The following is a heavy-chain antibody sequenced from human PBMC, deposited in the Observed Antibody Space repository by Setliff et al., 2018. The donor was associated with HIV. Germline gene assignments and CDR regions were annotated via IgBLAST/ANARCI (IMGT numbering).Heavy chain of an antibody. CDR2: LEDGGST. J-gene: IGHJ5*02. D-gene: IGHD3-22*01. Sequence: PGGSLRLSCAVSGFNLNKAWMTWVRQAPGRGLEWVGLLEDGGSTHYAAPVRGRFTISRDNTKKSVFLQMKSLRGDDTAVYYCAREKSSGCLDQWGQGTLVTVSS. CDR1: GFNLNKAW. CDR3: AREKSSGCLDQ. V-gene: IGHV3-15*04.